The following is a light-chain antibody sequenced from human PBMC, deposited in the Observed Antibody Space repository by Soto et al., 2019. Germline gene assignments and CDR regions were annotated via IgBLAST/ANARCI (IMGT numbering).Light chain of an antibody. Sequence: IVVTLSPGTLSLYPGERATLSCRASQSVSSSYLAWYQQKPGQAPRLLIYGASSRATGIPDRFSGSGSGTDFTLTISRLEPEDFAVYYCQQYGSSITSGQGTRLEIK. J-gene: IGKJ5*01. CDR1: QSVSSSY. CDR2: GAS. CDR3: QQYGSSIT. V-gene: IGKV3-20*01.